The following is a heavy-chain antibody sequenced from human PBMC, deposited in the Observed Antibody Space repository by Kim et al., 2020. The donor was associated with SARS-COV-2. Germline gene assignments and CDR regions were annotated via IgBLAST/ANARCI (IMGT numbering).Heavy chain of an antibody. CDR3: ARGHYFNS. J-gene: IGHJ4*02. Sequence: GSGKNYVDSVKGRFPISRDNAKNSVYLQMNSLRAEDTAVYYCARGHYFNSWGQGTLVTVSS. V-gene: IGHV3-7*04. CDR2: GSGK.